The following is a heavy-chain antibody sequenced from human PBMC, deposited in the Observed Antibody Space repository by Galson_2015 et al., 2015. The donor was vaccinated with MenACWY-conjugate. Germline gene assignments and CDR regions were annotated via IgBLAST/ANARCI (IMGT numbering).Heavy chain of an antibody. D-gene: IGHD6-13*01. V-gene: IGHV3-53*01. J-gene: IGHJ4*02. Sequence: SLRLSCAASGFTVSSIYLSWVRQAPGKGLEWVSFIYSGGSTYYADSVKGRFTISRDNSRNTLYLQINSLRAEDTAVYYCARDPPTAAGYWGQGTLVTVSS. CDR1: GFTVSSIY. CDR3: ARDPPTAAGY. CDR2: IYSGGST.